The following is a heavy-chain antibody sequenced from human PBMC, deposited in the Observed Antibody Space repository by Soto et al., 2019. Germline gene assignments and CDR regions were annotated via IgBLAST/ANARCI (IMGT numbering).Heavy chain of an antibody. D-gene: IGHD2-2*01. V-gene: IGHV4-39*02. CDR1: GGSISSSSYY. CDR3: ARRRVPAARGFDY. J-gene: IGHJ4*02. Sequence: QLQLQESGPGLVKPSETLSLTCTVSGGSISSSSYYWGWIRQPPGKGLEWIGSIYYSGSTYYNPSLKSRVTISVDTSKNHFSLMLSSVTAADTAVYYCARRRVPAARGFDYWGQGTLVTVSS. CDR2: IYYSGST.